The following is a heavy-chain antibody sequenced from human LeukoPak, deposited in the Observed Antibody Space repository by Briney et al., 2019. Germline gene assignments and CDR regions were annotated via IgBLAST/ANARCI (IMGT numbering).Heavy chain of an antibody. CDR2: ISGSGGST. CDR1: GFTFSSYA. D-gene: IGHD2-15*01. CDR3: AKGLRYCSGGSCWDY. J-gene: IGHJ4*02. Sequence: PGGSLRLSCAASGFTFSSYAMSWVRQAPGKGLEGVSAISGSGGSTYYADSVKGRFTISRDNSKNTLYLQMNSLRAEDTAVYYCAKGLRYCSGGSCWDYWGQGTLVTVSS. V-gene: IGHV3-23*01.